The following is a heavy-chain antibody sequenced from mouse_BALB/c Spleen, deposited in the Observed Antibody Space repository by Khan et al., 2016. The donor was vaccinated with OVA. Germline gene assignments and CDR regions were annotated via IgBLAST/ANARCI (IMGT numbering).Heavy chain of an antibody. CDR3: ARVGYSGTMDY. J-gene: IGHJ4*01. V-gene: IGHV9-3-1*01. Sequence: QIQLVQSGPELKKPGETVKISCKASGYTFTSFGMNWVKQSPGKGLKWMGFINTYTGQPTYADDFKGRFAFSLETSASTAYLQINTLKNEDTSTYFCARVGYSGTMDYWGQGTSVTGSS. CDR1: GYTFTSFG. CDR2: INTYTGQP. D-gene: IGHD2-14*01.